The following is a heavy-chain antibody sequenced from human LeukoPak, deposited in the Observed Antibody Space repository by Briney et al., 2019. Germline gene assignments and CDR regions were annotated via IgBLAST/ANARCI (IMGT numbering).Heavy chain of an antibody. CDR3: ARDRETWNDDGFDY. D-gene: IGHD1-1*01. J-gene: IGHJ4*02. Sequence: ASVTVSCKPSGYTFTDYYMHWVRQAPGQGLEGMGWINPNRGGTNYAQKFQGRVTMTRDTSISTAYMELSRLGSDDTAVYYCARDRETWNDDGFDYWGQGTLVTVSS. CDR2: INPNRGGT. V-gene: IGHV1-2*02. CDR1: GYTFTDYY.